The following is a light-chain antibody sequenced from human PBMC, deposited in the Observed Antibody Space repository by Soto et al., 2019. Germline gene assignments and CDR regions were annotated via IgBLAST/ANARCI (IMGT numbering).Light chain of an antibody. V-gene: IGKV3-20*01. Sequence: EIVLTQSPGTLSLSPGEGATLSCRASQSISTTYLAWYQQKPGQAPRLLIYGASSRATGIPDGFSGSGSETDFTLTISRLEPEDFAVYYCQQYGSSSWTFGQGTKVEIK. CDR2: GAS. CDR1: QSISTTY. J-gene: IGKJ1*01. CDR3: QQYGSSSWT.